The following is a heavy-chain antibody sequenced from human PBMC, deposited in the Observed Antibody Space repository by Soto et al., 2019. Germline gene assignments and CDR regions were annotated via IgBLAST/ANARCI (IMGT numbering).Heavy chain of an antibody. D-gene: IGHD6-13*01. CDR1: GFTVSSNY. CDR3: ARLAAGYYFDY. CDR2: IYSGGST. J-gene: IGHJ4*02. V-gene: IGHV3-53*01. Sequence: GGSLRLSCAASGFTVSSNYMSWVRQAPGKGLEWVSVIYSGGSTYYADSVKGRFTISRDNSKNTLYLQMNSLRAEDTAVYYCARLAAGYYFDYWGQGTLVTVSS.